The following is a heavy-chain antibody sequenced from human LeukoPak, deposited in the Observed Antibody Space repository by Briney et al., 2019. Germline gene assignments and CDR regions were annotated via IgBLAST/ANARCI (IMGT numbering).Heavy chain of an antibody. D-gene: IGHD3-22*01. J-gene: IGHJ4*02. V-gene: IGHV3-23*01. CDR2: ISGSGGST. CDR3: AKVTYYYDSSGPRLTYFDY. CDR1: EFTFSSYA. Sequence: LAGGSLRLSCAASEFTFSSYAMHWVRQAPGKGLEWVSAISGSGGSTYYADSVKGRFTISRDNSKNTLYLQMNSLRAEDTAVYYCAKVTYYYDSSGPRLTYFDYWGQGTLVTVSS.